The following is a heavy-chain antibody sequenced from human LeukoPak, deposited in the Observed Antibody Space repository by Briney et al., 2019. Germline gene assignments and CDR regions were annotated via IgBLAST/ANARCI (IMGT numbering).Heavy chain of an antibody. J-gene: IGHJ5*02. CDR3: ARDSAVVAAALWFDP. D-gene: IGHD2-15*01. V-gene: IGHV1-2*07. Sequence: ASVKVSCKASGYSFSDYYIHWVRRAPGQGLEWMGWIDPKSSGRNYALKFQGRVTMTKDTSTSTAYLELSSLRSDDTAVYYCARDSAVVAAALWFDPWGQGTLVTVSS. CDR2: IDPKSSGR. CDR1: GYSFSDYY.